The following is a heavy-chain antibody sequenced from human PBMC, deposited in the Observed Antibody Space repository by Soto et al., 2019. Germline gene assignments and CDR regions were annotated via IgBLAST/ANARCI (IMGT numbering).Heavy chain of an antibody. Sequence: GGSLRLSCAASAFTFSSYSMNWVCQPPGKGLEWVSYISTRSNSIYYADSVKGRFTVSRDNAKNSLFLQMSSLRDEDTAVYFCARAQSLGAYSPLDYWGQGTLVTVSS. V-gene: IGHV3-48*02. J-gene: IGHJ4*02. CDR2: ISTRSNSI. CDR3: ARAQSLGAYSPLDY. CDR1: AFTFSSYS. D-gene: IGHD2-15*01.